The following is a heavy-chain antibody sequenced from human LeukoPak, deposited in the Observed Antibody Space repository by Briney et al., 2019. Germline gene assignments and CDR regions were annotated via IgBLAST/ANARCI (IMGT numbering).Heavy chain of an antibody. CDR2: ITPFNGNT. CDR1: GYTFTYRY. Sequence: ASVKVSCKASGYTFTYRYLHWVRQAPGQALEWMGWITPFNGNTNYAQKFQDRVTITRDRSMSTAYMELSSLRSEDTAMYYCARSRTVVTPVRYHDAFDIWGQGTMVTVSS. V-gene: IGHV1-45*02. J-gene: IGHJ3*02. CDR3: ARSRTVVTPVRYHDAFDI. D-gene: IGHD4-23*01.